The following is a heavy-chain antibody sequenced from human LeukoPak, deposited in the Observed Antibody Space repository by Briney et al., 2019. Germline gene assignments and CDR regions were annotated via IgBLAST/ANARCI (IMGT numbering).Heavy chain of an antibody. J-gene: IGHJ4*02. CDR3: AIPRLYSYGYQFDY. D-gene: IGHD5-18*01. CDR1: GGSISSSSYY. Sequence: SETLSLTCTVSGGSISSSSYYWGWIRQPPGKGLEWIGSIYYSGSTYYNPSLKSRVTISVDTSKNQSSLKLSPVTAADTAVYYCAIPRLYSYGYQFDYWGQGTLVTVSS. CDR2: IYYSGST. V-gene: IGHV4-39*01.